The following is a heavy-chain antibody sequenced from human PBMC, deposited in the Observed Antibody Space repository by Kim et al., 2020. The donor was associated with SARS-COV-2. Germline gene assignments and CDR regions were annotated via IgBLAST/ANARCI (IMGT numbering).Heavy chain of an antibody. CDR3: ARDCREGYYDSSGYYNWFDP. Sequence: GGSLRLSCAASGFTFSDYYMSWIRQAPGKGLEWVSYISSSGSTIYYADSVKGRFTISRDNAKNSLYLQMNSLRAEDTAVYYCARDCREGYYDSSGYYNWFDPWGQGTLVTVSS. CDR1: GFTFSDYY. J-gene: IGHJ5*02. V-gene: IGHV3-11*01. D-gene: IGHD3-22*01. CDR2: ISSSGSTI.